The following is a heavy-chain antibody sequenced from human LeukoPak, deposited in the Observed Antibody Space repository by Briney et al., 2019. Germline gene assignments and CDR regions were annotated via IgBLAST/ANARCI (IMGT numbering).Heavy chain of an antibody. CDR2: ISYSGST. D-gene: IGHD3-10*01. CDR1: GGSVSSGSDY. J-gene: IGHJ4*02. V-gene: IGHV4-61*01. CDR3: ARGQAALWFGEL. Sequence: PSETLSLTCTVSGGSVSSGSDYWSWIRPRPGKGLEWIGHISYSGSTNYNPSLKSRVTISLDTSKNQLSLKLSSVTTADTAVYYCARGQAALWFGELWGQGTLVTVSS.